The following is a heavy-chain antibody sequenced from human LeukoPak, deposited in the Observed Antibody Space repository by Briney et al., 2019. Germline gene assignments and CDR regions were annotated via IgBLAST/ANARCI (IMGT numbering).Heavy chain of an antibody. CDR3: ARVEEWELLRY. CDR1: GYTFTGYY. Sequence: ASVTVSCEASGYTFTGYYMHWVRQAPGQGLEWMGWINPNSGGTNYAQKFHGRVTMTTDTPISTAYMELSRLRSDDTAVYYCARVEEWELLRYWGQGTLVTVSS. V-gene: IGHV1-2*02. J-gene: IGHJ4*02. CDR2: INPNSGGT. D-gene: IGHD1-26*01.